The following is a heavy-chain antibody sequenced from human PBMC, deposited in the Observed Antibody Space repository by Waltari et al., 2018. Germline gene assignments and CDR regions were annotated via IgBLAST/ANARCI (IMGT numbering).Heavy chain of an antibody. CDR3: ASFENYGPYYYYGMDV. CDR2: IYYSGST. V-gene: IGHV4-61*01. J-gene: IGHJ6*02. D-gene: IGHD3-10*01. Sequence: QVQLQESGPGLVKPSETLSLTCTVSGGSVSSGSYYWSWIRQPPGKGLEWLGYIYYSGSTKYNPALKSRVTISVDTAKNQFSLKLSSVTAADTAVYYCASFENYGPYYYYGMDVWGQGTTVTVSS. CDR1: GGSVSSGSYY.